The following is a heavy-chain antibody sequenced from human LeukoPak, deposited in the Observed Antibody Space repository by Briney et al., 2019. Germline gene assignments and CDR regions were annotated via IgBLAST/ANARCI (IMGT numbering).Heavy chain of an antibody. D-gene: IGHD2-8*02. CDR3: ARDTGSMAARFFDY. J-gene: IGHJ4*02. V-gene: IGHV3-53*01. CDR1: GFAVSTNY. CDR2: IYSGGST. Sequence: GGSLRLSCVASGFAVSTNYMSWVRQAPGKGLEWVSVIYSGGSTYYADSVKGRFTISRDNSKNTLYLQMNSLRAEDTAVYYCARDTGSMAARFFDYWGQGTLVTVSS.